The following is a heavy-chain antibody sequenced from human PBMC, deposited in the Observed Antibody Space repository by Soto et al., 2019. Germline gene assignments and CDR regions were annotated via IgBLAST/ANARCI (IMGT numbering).Heavy chain of an antibody. V-gene: IGHV1-8*01. CDR3: ARASRYCSGGSCYSGGYYYYYMDV. CDR1: GYTFTSYD. D-gene: IGHD2-15*01. Sequence: ASVKVSCKASGYTFTSYDINWVRQATGQGLEWMGWMNPNSGNTGYAQKFQGRVTMTRNTSISTAYMELGSLRSEDTAVYYCARASRYCSGGSCYSGGYYYYYMDVWGKGTTVTVSS. J-gene: IGHJ6*03. CDR2: MNPNSGNT.